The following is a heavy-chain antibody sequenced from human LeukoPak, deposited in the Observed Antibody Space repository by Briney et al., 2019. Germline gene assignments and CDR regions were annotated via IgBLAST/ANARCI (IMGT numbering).Heavy chain of an antibody. V-gene: IGHV3-21*04. CDR2: ISSSSSYI. Sequence: GGSLRLSCAASGFTFSSYSMNWVRQAPGKGLEWVSSISSSSSYIYYADSVKGRFTISRDNAKNSLYLQMNSLRAEDTAVYYCATPKPESPYDAFDIWGQGTMVTVSS. J-gene: IGHJ3*02. CDR1: GFTFSSYS. CDR3: ATPKPESPYDAFDI.